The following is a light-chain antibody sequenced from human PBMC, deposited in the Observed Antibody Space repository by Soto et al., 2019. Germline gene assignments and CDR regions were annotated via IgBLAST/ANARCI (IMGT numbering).Light chain of an antibody. CDR3: QQGGNRLT. CDR1: QSVSTD. Sequence: DIVLTQSPATLSLSPGERATLSCSASQSVSTDLAWYQQKPGQAPRLLIFDASNRATGIPARFSGSGSGTDFILTISSLEPEDFAVYYFQQGGNRLTFGGGTKVEIK. CDR2: DAS. V-gene: IGKV3-11*01. J-gene: IGKJ4*01.